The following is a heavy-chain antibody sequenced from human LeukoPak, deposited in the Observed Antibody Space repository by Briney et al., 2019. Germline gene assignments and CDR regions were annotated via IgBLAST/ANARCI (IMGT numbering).Heavy chain of an antibody. CDR1: GFTFSIYA. CDR2: ITAGGGTT. Sequence: PGGSLRLSCAASGFTFSIYAMSWVRQSPGKGLEWVSSITAGGGTTYYEDSVKGRFTISRDNSKNTLYLQMNSLRAEDTAVYYCAKAPPEYSSSWFAEYFQHWGQGTLVTVSS. CDR3: AKAPPEYSSSWFAEYFQH. V-gene: IGHV3-23*01. J-gene: IGHJ1*01. D-gene: IGHD6-13*01.